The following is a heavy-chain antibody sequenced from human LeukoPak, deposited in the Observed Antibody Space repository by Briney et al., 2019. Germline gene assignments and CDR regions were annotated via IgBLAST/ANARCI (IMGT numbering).Heavy chain of an antibody. CDR2: IYHSGST. D-gene: IGHD5-18*01. CDR1: GGSISSGGYS. J-gene: IGHJ4*02. CDR3: ARGRGYSYGEYYFDY. V-gene: IGHV4-30-2*01. Sequence: SQTLSLTCAVSGGSISSGGYSWSWIRQPPGKGLEWNGYIYHSGSTYYNPSLKSRVTISVDRSKNQFSLKLSSVTAADTAVYYCARGRGYSYGEYYFDYWGQGTLVTVSS.